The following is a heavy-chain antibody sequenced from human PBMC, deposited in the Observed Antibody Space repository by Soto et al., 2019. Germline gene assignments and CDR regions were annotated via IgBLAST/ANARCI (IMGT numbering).Heavy chain of an antibody. CDR2: IIPAFGTA. J-gene: IGHJ5*02. D-gene: IGHD2-2*01. Sequence: QVLLVQSGAEVKKPGSSVKVSCKASGGTFSSSAITWVRQAPGQGLEWVGGIIPAFGTANYSPKFQGRVSFTADQSTSTAYMELSSLTSEDTAFYYCARGYQTSWDVFDLWGQGTLVTVSS. CDR1: GGTFSSSA. V-gene: IGHV1-69*01. CDR3: ARGYQTSWDVFDL.